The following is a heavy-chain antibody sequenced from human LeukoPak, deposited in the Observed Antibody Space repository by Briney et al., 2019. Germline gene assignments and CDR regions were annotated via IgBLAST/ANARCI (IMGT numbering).Heavy chain of an antibody. V-gene: IGHV1-24*01. CDR1: GYTLTELS. D-gene: IGHD6-19*01. CDR3: ATDLGYSSGWGHDAFDI. CDR2: FDPEDGET. J-gene: IGHJ3*02. Sequence: ASVKVSCKVSGYTLTELSMHWVRQAPAKGLEWMGGFDPEDGETIYAQKFQGRVTMTEDTSTDTAYMELSSLRSEDTAVYYCATDLGYSSGWGHDAFDIWGQGTMVTVSS.